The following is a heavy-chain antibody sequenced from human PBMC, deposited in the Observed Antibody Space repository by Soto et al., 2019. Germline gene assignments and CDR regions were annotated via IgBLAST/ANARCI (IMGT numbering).Heavy chain of an antibody. J-gene: IGHJ6*02. Sequence: PGGSLILSCAASGFTFDDYAMHWVRQAPGKGLEWVSGISWNSGSIGYADSVKGRFTISRDNAKNSLYLQMNSLRAEDTALYYCAKDIAADYGGHSAQYYYRMDVWGQGHTLTVSS. CDR1: GFTFDDYA. CDR3: AKDIAADYGGHSAQYYYRMDV. V-gene: IGHV3-9*01. D-gene: IGHD4-17*01. CDR2: ISWNSGSI.